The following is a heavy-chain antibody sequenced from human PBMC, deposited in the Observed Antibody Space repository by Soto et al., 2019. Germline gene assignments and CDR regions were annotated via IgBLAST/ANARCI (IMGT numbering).Heavy chain of an antibody. CDR1: GFTLSNYW. CDR3: ARDSEGELDY. D-gene: IGHD3-16*01. V-gene: IGHV3-7*01. Sequence: GGSLRLSCAASGFTLSNYWMSWVRQAPGKGLEWVANIKQDGSEIYYVDSVKGRFTISRDNAKTSLYLQMNSLRAEDTAVYYCARDSEGELDYWGQGTLVTVSS. J-gene: IGHJ4*02. CDR2: IKQDGSEI.